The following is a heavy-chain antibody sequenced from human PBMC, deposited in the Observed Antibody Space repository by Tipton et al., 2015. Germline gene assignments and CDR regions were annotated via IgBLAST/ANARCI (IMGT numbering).Heavy chain of an antibody. V-gene: IGHV3-9*01. CDR1: GFIFDDYA. CDR3: ARDRTSYYDSSDYLGY. Sequence: SLRLSCVASGFIFDDYAMHWVRQTPGKGLEWVSGITWNSGSIEYADSVKGRFTISRDNAKNSLILQMNSLRAEDTAVYYCARDRTSYYDSSDYLGYWGQGTLVTVSP. J-gene: IGHJ4*02. CDR2: ITWNSGSI. D-gene: IGHD3-22*01.